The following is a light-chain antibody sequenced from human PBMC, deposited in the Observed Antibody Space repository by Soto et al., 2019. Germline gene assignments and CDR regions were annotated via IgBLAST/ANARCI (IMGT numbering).Light chain of an antibody. CDR3: QQYGSSLMYT. J-gene: IGKJ2*01. V-gene: IGKV3-20*01. CDR2: GAS. Sequence: EIVVTQSPGTLSLSPGERATLSCRASQSVYSNYLAWYQQKPGQAPRLLIYGASSRATGIPDRFSGSGSGTDFTLAISSLEPEDFAVYYCQQYGSSLMYTFGQGTKLEIK. CDR1: QSVYSNY.